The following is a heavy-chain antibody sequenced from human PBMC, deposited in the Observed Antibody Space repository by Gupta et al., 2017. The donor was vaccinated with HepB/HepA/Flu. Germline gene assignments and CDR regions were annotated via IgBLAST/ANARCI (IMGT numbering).Heavy chain of an antibody. CDR3: ARYSSGWSVWFDP. Sequence: EVQLVESGGGLVTPGGSLRLSCAASGFPFSSYSMNWVRQAPGKGLEWVSSISSSSNFIYYADSVKGRFTISRDNAKNSLYLQMNSLRAEDTAVYYCARYSSGWSVWFDPWGQGTQVTVSS. D-gene: IGHD6-19*01. CDR2: ISSSSNFI. V-gene: IGHV3-21*01. J-gene: IGHJ5*02. CDR1: GFPFSSYS.